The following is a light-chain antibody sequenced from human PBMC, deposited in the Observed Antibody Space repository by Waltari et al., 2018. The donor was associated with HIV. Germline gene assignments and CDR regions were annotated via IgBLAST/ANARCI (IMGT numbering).Light chain of an antibody. J-gene: IGLJ2*01. CDR2: EVN. CDR1: SSDVGGYNY. Sequence: QSALTQPPSASGSPGQSVTISCTGPSSDVGGYNYVSWYQQHPGKAPKLMIYEVNKRPSGAPDRVAGSKSGNTASLTVSGLQAEDEADYYCSSYAGSNNRVFGGGTKLTVL. CDR3: SSYAGSNNRV. V-gene: IGLV2-8*01.